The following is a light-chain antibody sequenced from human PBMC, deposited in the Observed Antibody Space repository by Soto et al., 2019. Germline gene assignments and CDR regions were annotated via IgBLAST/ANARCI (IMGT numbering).Light chain of an antibody. Sequence: QLVLTQSPSASASLGASVKLTCTLSRGHSSYAIAWHQQQPERGTRFLMKLISDGSHTKGDGIPGRCSGSSAGAGRYLTISCLQSEDEADYYWQTCCNDIHVVFGVETKRTVL. J-gene: IGLJ2*01. CDR3: QTCCNDIHVV. CDR1: RGHSSYA. V-gene: IGLV4-69*01. CDR2: LISDGSH.